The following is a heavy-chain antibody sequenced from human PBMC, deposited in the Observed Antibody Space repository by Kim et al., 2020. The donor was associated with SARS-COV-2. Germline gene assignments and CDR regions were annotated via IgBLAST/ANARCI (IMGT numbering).Heavy chain of an antibody. CDR3: ARDGGLEGTSRYCSSTSCPGGMDV. V-gene: IGHV1-46*01. Sequence: ASVNVSCKASGYTFTSYYMHWVRQAPGQGLEWMGIINPSGGSTSYAQKFQGRVTMTRDTSTSTVYMELSSLRYEDTAVYYCARDGGLEGTSRYCSSTSCPGGMDVWGQGTPVTVSS. CDR1: GYTFTSYY. D-gene: IGHD2-2*01. CDR2: INPSGGST. J-gene: IGHJ6*02.